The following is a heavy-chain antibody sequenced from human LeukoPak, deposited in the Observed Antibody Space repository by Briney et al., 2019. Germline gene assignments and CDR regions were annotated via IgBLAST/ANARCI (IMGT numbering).Heavy chain of an antibody. J-gene: IGHJ6*03. CDR2: IYHSGST. CDR1: GGSISSSNW. D-gene: IGHD4-17*01. CDR3: ARDSLQPTVTRLRGSYYYMDV. Sequence: SETLSLTCAVSGGSISSSNWWSWVRQPPGKGLEWIGEIYHSGSTNYNPSLKSRVTISVDKSKNQISLKLSSVTAADTAVYYCARDSLQPTVTRLRGSYYYMDVWGKGTTVTVSS. V-gene: IGHV4-4*02.